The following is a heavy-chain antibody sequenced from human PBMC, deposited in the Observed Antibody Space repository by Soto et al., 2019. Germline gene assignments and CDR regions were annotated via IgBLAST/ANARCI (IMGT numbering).Heavy chain of an antibody. CDR1: GDSISSSSYY. CDR2: IYYSRST. CDR3: ARRVQLERRGDAFDI. V-gene: IGHV4-39*01. Sequence: SETLSLTCTVSGDSISSSSYYWGWIRQPPGKGLEWIGTIYYSRSTYYNPSLKSRVTFSVDTSKNQFSLRLTSVTAADTAVYYCARRVQLERRGDAFDIWGQGTMVTVS. D-gene: IGHD1-1*01. J-gene: IGHJ3*02.